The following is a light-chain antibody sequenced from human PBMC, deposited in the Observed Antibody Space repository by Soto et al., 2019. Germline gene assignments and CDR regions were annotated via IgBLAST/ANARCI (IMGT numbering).Light chain of an antibody. CDR3: QQTHPAPYT. J-gene: IGKJ2*01. CDR2: AAS. V-gene: IGKV1-39*01. CDR1: QNINSY. Sequence: DIQMTQSPSSLSASVGDRVTITCRASQNINSYSNWYQHHPGKAPNLLIYAASTLQSGVPSRFSGSGSGTDFTLTITSLQPEDVATYYCQQTHPAPYTFGQGTKVEI.